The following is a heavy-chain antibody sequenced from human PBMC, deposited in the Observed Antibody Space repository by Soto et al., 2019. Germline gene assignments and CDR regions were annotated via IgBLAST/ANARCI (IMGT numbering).Heavy chain of an antibody. J-gene: IGHJ4*02. D-gene: IGHD3-10*01. Sequence: QVQLVQSGAEVKKPGASVKVSCKTSGYTFSNNFIHWVRQAPGQEPEWVGIINPGDGSTSYAQKSHTRFNMTTNTSTSTVYTALSSMSAEDTAVYYFARVGTQHLWFGELSHWGQGTLVTVSS. CDR1: GYTFSNNF. CDR2: INPGDGST. V-gene: IGHV1-46*01. CDR3: ARVGTQHLWFGELSH.